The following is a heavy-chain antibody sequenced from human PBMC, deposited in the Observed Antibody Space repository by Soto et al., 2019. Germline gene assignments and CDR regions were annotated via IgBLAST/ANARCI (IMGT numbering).Heavy chain of an antibody. D-gene: IGHD1-1*01. CDR1: GFSFSDSY. CDR3: ARDREGYGPMDV. V-gene: IGHV3-11*06. CDR2: ISGSSGYT. J-gene: IGHJ6*02. Sequence: PGGSLRLSCAASGFSFSDSYMSWVRQAPGKGLEWVAYISGSSGYTGYADSVKGRFTISRDNAKNSLYLQMNSLRVEDTAVYYCARDREGYGPMDVWGQGTTVTVSS.